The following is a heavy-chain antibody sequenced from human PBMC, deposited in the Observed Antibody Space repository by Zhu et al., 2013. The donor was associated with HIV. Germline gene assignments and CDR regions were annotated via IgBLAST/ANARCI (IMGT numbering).Heavy chain of an antibody. V-gene: IGHV1-2*02. CDR1: GVYFNSLP. CDR2: IIPNSGGT. D-gene: IGHD7-27*01. J-gene: IGHJ4*02. CDR3: ASDLRDKWGPPF. Sequence: QLKLVQSGPEVKRPGSSVKVSCETSGVYFNSLPISWLRQAPGQGLEWMGGIIPNSGGTDYAQKFRGRVTLTRDTSISTAYMELRRLRSDDTAVYYCASDLRDKWGPPFWGQGTLVTVSS.